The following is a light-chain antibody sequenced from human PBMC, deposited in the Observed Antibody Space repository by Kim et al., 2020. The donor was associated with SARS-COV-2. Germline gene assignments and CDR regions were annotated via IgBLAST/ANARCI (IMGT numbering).Light chain of an antibody. V-gene: IGLV3-1*01. CDR2: DDI. Sequence: VSPGQPALITCSGNNLGTKNVCWYQQRPGQSPLLVIYDDIKRPSGIPERVSGSNSGNTATLTISGTQAMDEADYYCQAWDSSTVVFGRGTQLTVL. J-gene: IGLJ2*01. CDR3: QAWDSSTVV. CDR1: NLGTKN.